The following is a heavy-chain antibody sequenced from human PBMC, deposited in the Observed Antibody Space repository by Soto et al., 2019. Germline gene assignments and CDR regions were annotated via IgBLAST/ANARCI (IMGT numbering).Heavy chain of an antibody. V-gene: IGHV2-5*01. CDR1: GFSLSTSGVG. CDR3: AHLYSYGPSYYFDY. Sequence: SGPTLVNPTQTLTLTCTFSGFSLSTSGVGVGWIRQPPGKALEWLALIYWNDDKRYSPSLKSRLTITKDTSKNQVVLTVTNMDPVDTATYYCAHLYSYGPSYYFDYWGQGTLVTVSS. J-gene: IGHJ4*02. CDR2: IYWNDDK. D-gene: IGHD5-18*01.